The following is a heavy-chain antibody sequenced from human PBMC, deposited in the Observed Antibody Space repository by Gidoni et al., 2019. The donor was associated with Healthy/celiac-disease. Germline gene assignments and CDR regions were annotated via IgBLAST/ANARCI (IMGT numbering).Heavy chain of an antibody. CDR1: GFTFISYE. J-gene: IGHJ2*01. CDR3: AREVLNFDL. Sequence: EVQLVESGGGLVQPGGSLRLSCAASGFTFISYEMNWVRQAPGKGLEWVSYISSSGSTIYYADSVKGRFTISRDNAKNSLYLQMNSLRAEDTAVYYCAREVLNFDLWGRGTLVTVSS. CDR2: ISSSGSTI. V-gene: IGHV3-48*03. D-gene: IGHD3-9*01.